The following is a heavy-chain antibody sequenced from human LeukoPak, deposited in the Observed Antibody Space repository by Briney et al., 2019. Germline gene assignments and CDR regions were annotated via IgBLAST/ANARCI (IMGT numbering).Heavy chain of an antibody. Sequence: SETLSLTCAVYGGSFSDYYWSWIRQPPGKGLEWIGGINHSGSTSYNPSLKSRVTTSVDTSKNQFSLKLSSVTAADTAVYYCAQGHDYGDYLNWFDPWGQGTLVTVSS. J-gene: IGHJ5*02. CDR2: INHSGST. CDR1: GGSFSDYY. D-gene: IGHD4-17*01. V-gene: IGHV4-34*01. CDR3: AQGHDYGDYLNWFDP.